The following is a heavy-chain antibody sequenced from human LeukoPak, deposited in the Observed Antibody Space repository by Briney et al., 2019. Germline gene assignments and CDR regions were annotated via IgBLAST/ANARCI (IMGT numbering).Heavy chain of an antibody. CDR1: GFTFSSYS. J-gene: IGHJ4*02. V-gene: IGHV3-21*01. Sequence: GGSLRLSCAASGFTFSSYSMNWVRQAPGKGLEWVSSISSSSSYIYYADSVKGRYTISRDNAKNSLYLHMNSLRAEDTAVYYCARDRQQLVQDYWGQGTLVTVSS. CDR2: ISSSSSYI. D-gene: IGHD6-13*01. CDR3: ARDRQQLVQDY.